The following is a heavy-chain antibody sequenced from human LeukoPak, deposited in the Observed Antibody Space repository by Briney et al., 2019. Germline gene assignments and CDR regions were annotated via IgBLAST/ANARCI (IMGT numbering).Heavy chain of an antibody. CDR2: INHSGST. Sequence: PSETLSLTCAVYGGSFSGYYWSWIRQPPGKGLEWIGEINHSGSTNYNPSLKSRVTISVDTSKNQFSLKLSSVTAADTAVYYCAREGKLRYFDWLYSPINPYYFDYGGQGPLVTVSS. J-gene: IGHJ4*02. V-gene: IGHV4-34*01. CDR1: GGSFSGYY. D-gene: IGHD3-9*01. CDR3: AREGKLRYFDWLYSPINPYYFDY.